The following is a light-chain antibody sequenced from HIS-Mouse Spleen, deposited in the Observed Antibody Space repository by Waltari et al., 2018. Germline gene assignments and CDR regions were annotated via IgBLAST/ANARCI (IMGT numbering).Light chain of an antibody. CDR3: CSYAGSSTWV. CDR1: SSDVGSYKL. J-gene: IGLJ3*02. Sequence: QSALPQPASVSGSPGQSITISCTGTSSDVGSYKLVSWYQQHPCKAPKLIIYEGSKRPSGVSNRFSGSKSGNTASLTISGLQAEDEADYYCCSYAGSSTWVFGGGTKLTVL. CDR2: EGS. V-gene: IGLV2-23*01.